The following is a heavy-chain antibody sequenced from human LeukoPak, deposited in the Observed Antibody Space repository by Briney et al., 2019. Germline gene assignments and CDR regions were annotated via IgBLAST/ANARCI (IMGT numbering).Heavy chain of an antibody. CDR1: GDSISSYY. V-gene: IGHV4-59*01. Sequence: SETLSLTCTVSGDSISSYYWSWIRQPPGKGLEWIGYIYYSGSTNYNPSLKSRVTISVDTSKNQFSLKLSSVTAADTAVYYCARADRNYDILTGYWPNGAFDIWGQGTMVTVSS. D-gene: IGHD3-9*01. J-gene: IGHJ3*02. CDR3: ARADRNYDILTGYWPNGAFDI. CDR2: IYYSGST.